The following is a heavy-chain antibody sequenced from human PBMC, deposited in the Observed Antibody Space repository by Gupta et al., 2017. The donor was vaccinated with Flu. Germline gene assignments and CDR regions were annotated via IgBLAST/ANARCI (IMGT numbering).Heavy chain of an antibody. CDR1: GYTFTGSY. CDR3: AREKFCSTASCYRWFDP. J-gene: IGHJ5*02. Sequence: VQLVQSGTDVKKPGASVKVSCKASGYTFTGSYIHWLRQAPGQGLEWMGRVNPHSGTTNYEQKFQGRVTLAMDTSISTAYMELTRLTSDDTAVYYCAREKFCSTASCYRWFDPWGQGTLVIVSS. CDR2: VNPHSGTT. D-gene: IGHD2-2*02. V-gene: IGHV1-2*06.